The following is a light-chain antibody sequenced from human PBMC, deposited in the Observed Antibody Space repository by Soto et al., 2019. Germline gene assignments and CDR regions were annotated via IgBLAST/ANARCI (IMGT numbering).Light chain of an antibody. J-gene: IGKJ4*01. V-gene: IGKV1-39*01. Sequence: DIQMTKSPSSLSASVGDRATITCRASQSISSYLNWYQQKPGKAPKLLIYAASSLQSGVPSRFSGSGSGTDFTLTISSLQPEDFATYYCQQIYSTPLTFGGGTKVDIK. CDR2: AAS. CDR1: QSISSY. CDR3: QQIYSTPLT.